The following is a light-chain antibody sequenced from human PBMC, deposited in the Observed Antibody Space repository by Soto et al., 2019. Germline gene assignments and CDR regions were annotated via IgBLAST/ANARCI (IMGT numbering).Light chain of an antibody. J-gene: IGLJ1*01. CDR1: SSDVGGYDY. Sequence: QSALTQPASVSGSPGQSITISCTASSSDVGGYDYVSWYQQHPGKAPKLMIYEVANRPSGVSIRFSGSKSGNTASLNISGLQSEDEADYYCSSYATVNTLVSFGTGTKLTVL. CDR3: SSYATVNTLVS. V-gene: IGLV2-14*01. CDR2: EVA.